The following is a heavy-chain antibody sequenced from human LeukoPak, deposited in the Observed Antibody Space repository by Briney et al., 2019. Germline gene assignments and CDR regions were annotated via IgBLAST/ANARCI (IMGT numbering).Heavy chain of an antibody. J-gene: IGHJ4*02. Sequence: GGSLRLSCAASGFTFSDYGIHWVRRAPGKGLEWVAGISYDAGKTYYADSVRGRFTISRDTSKNTLYLQMNGLRAEDTAVYYCARDSGRSATYFNYWGQGTLVTVSS. CDR2: ISYDAGKT. CDR3: ARDSGRSATYFNY. CDR1: GFTFSDYG. D-gene: IGHD3-10*01. V-gene: IGHV3-30*19.